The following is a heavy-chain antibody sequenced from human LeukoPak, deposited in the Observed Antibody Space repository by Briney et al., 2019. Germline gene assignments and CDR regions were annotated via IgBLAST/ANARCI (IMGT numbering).Heavy chain of an antibody. CDR2: ISYDGSNK. CDR3: AKGAGVVVTAIFFQH. CDR1: GFTFSSYG. Sequence: GGSLRLSCAASGFTFSSYGMHWVRQAPGKGLEWVAVISYDGSNKYYADSVKGRFTISRDNSKNTLYLQMNSLRAEDTAVYYCAKGAGVVVTAIFFQHWGRGTLVTVSS. J-gene: IGHJ1*01. D-gene: IGHD2-21*02. V-gene: IGHV3-30*18.